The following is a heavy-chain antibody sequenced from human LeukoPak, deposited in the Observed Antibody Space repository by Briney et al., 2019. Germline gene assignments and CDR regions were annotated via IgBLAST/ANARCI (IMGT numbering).Heavy chain of an antibody. CDR2: TYYRSKWYN. CDR1: GDSVSSNSAA. Sequence: SQTLSLTCAISGDSVSSNSAAWNWIRQSPSRGLEWLGRTYYRSKWYNDYAVSVKSRITINPDTSKNQFSLQLNSVTPEDTAVYYCAREVLPKVAAASNFDYWGQGTLVTVSS. D-gene: IGHD6-13*01. V-gene: IGHV6-1*01. CDR3: AREVLPKVAAASNFDY. J-gene: IGHJ4*02.